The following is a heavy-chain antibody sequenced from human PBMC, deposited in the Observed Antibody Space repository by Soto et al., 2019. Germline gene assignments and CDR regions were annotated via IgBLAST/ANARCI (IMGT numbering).Heavy chain of an antibody. V-gene: IGHV3-30*02. Sequence: GGSLRLSCAASGFTFSSYGMHWVRQAPGKGLEWVAVIWYDGSNKYYADSVKGRFTISRDNSKNTLYLQMNSLRAEDTAVYYCAKSALLTVTYYGMDVWGQGTTVTVSS. CDR3: AKSALLTVTYYGMDV. D-gene: IGHD4-4*01. CDR2: IWYDGSNK. CDR1: GFTFSSYG. J-gene: IGHJ6*02.